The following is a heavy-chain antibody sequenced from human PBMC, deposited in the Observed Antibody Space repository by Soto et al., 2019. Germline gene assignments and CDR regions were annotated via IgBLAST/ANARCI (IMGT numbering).Heavy chain of an antibody. CDR1: GGSISSSSYS. CDR3: GRQPGHCGSTACFGYYSVDV. Sequence: QLQLQESGPRLVKPSETLSLTCSVSGGSISSSSYSWGWIRQPPGKGLEWIGTIYYSGSTHYNPSPDGRVALSPDPPDNHLSRMLSSVTAAETAVYYCGRQPGHCGSTACFGYYSVDVWGQGTTVTVS. J-gene: IGHJ6*02. CDR2: IYYSGST. D-gene: IGHD2-2*01. V-gene: IGHV4-39*01.